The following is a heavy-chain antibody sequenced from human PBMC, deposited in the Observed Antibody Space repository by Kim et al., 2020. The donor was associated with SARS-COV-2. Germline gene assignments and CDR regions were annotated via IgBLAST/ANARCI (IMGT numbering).Heavy chain of an antibody. CDR2: IWYDGSNK. J-gene: IGHJ6*02. Sequence: GGSLRLSCAASGFTFSSYGMHWVRQAPGKGLEWVAVIWYDGSNKYYADSVKGRFTISRDNSKNTLYLQMNSLRAEDTAVYYCAKDGGMTTVTTHYYYGMDVWGQGTTVTVSS. CDR3: AKDGGMTTVTTHYYYGMDV. D-gene: IGHD4-17*01. CDR1: GFTFSSYG. V-gene: IGHV3-33*06.